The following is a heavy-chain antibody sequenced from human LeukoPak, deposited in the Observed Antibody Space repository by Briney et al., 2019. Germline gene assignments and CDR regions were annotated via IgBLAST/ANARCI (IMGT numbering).Heavy chain of an antibody. D-gene: IGHD3-3*01. CDR3: ARVREWPNYYYYGMDV. CDR1: GGSISSYY. CDR2: IYYSGST. Sequence: SETLSLTCTVSGGSISSYYWSWIRQPPGKGLEWIGYIYYSGSTNYNPSLKSRVTISVDTPKNQFSLKLNSVTAADTAVYYCARVREWPNYYYYGMDVWGQGTTVTVSS. J-gene: IGHJ6*02. V-gene: IGHV4-59*01.